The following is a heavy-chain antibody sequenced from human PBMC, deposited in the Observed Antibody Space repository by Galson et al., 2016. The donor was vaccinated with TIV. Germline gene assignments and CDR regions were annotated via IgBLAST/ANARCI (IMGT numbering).Heavy chain of an antibody. CDR1: GYTFTSEG. CDR3: ARDVSHGLDV. J-gene: IGHJ6*02. V-gene: IGHV1-18*01. CDR2: INTYNGDT. Sequence: SVKVSCKASGYTFTSEGISWMRQAPGQGLEWMGWINTYNGDTNYTQKLQGRVTMATDTSTSTAYMELRSLRSDDTAVYYCARDVSHGLDVWGQGTTVTVSS.